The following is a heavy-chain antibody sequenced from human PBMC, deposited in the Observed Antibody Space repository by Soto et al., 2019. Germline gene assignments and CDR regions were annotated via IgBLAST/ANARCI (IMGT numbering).Heavy chain of an antibody. D-gene: IGHD5-12*01. Sequence: WETLSLTFNVSGGSISSYDGSCIRQPPGKGLEWIGYIYYRGSTNYNPSLKSRVTISVDTSKNQFSLKLSSVTAADTAVYYCARDYDGKMDYWGQGTLVTVSS. CDR2: IYYRGST. V-gene: IGHV4-59*01. CDR3: ARDYDGKMDY. J-gene: IGHJ4*02. CDR1: GGSISSYD.